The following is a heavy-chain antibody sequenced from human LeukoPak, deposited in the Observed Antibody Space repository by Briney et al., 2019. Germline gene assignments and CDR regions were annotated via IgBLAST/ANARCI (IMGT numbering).Heavy chain of an antibody. J-gene: IGHJ4*02. D-gene: IGHD2-15*01. CDR1: GFTFSSYG. Sequence: GRSLRLSCAASGFTFSSYGTHWVRQAPGKGLEWVAVISYDGSNKYYADSVKGRFTISRDNSKNTLYLQMNSLRAEDTAVYYCAKEGYCSGGSCYGLDYWGQGTLVTVSS. CDR2: ISYDGSNK. V-gene: IGHV3-30*18. CDR3: AKEGYCSGGSCYGLDY.